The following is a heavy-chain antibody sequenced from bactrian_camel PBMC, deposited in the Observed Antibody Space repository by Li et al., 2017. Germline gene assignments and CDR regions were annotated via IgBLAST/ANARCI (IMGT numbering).Heavy chain of an antibody. CDR2: IRRNGDA. CDR3: AADPDPYYSDYDVLERLYNY. V-gene: IGHV3S55*01. D-gene: IGHD4*01. Sequence: HVQLVESGGGSVQAGGSLRLSCAHSGYPSSRHCMGWFRQAPGKAREGIAGIRRNGDAYYADSVKGRFTISRDNAKNTLYLQMNSLKPEDTAMCYCAADPDPYYSDYDVLERLYNYWGQGTQVTVS. J-gene: IGHJ4*01. CDR1: GYPSSRHC.